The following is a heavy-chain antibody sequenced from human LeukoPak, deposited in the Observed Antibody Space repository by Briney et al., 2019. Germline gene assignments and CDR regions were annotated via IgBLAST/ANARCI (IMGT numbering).Heavy chain of an antibody. CDR1: GGSISSGGYY. D-gene: IGHD2-15*01. Sequence: SQTLSLTCTVSGGSISSGGYYWSWIRQPPGKGLEWIGYIYHSGSTYYNPSLKSRATISVDRSKNQFTLKLSSVTAADTAVYYCAKTLPGDDAFDIWGQGTMVTVSS. V-gene: IGHV4-30-2*01. CDR2: IYHSGST. J-gene: IGHJ3*02. CDR3: AKTLPGDDAFDI.